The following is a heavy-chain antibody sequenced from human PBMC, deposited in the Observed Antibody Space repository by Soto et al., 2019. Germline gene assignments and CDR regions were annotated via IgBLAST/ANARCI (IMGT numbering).Heavy chain of an antibody. CDR2: ISSSSSYT. V-gene: IGHV3-11*06. CDR3: ARAMAMVVVGGYYFDY. J-gene: IGHJ4*02. D-gene: IGHD3-22*01. CDR1: GFTFSDYY. Sequence: QVQLVESGGGLVEPGGSLRLSCAASGFTFSDYYMSWIRQAPGKGLEWVSYISSSSSYTNYADSVKGRFTISRDNAKNSLYLQMNSLRAEDTAVYYCARAMAMVVVGGYYFDYWGQGTLVTVSS.